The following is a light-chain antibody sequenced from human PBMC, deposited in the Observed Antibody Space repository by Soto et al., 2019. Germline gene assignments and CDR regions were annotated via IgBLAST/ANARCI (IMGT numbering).Light chain of an antibody. CDR3: SSYTSSSTLEV. CDR2: EVS. Sequence: QSALTQPPSVSGSPGQSVTISCTGTSTDFVSYNRVSWYQQPPGTAPKLMIYEVSKRPSGVPDRFSGSKSGNTASLTISGLQAADEADYYCSSYTSSSTLEVFGGGTKLTVL. CDR1: STDFVSYNR. J-gene: IGLJ3*02. V-gene: IGLV2-18*02.